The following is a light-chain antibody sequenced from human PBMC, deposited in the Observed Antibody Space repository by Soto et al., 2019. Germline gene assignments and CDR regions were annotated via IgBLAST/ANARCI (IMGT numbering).Light chain of an antibody. CDR1: SSDIGGYNY. CDR3: SSLRV. V-gene: IGLV2-14*01. CDR2: EVS. J-gene: IGLJ1*01. Sequence: QSALTQPASVSGSPGQSITISCTGTSSDIGGYNYVSWYQHHPGKAPKLMIYEVSNRPSGVSNRFSGSKSGNTASLTISGLQAEDEDDYYCSSLRVFGTGTKLTVL.